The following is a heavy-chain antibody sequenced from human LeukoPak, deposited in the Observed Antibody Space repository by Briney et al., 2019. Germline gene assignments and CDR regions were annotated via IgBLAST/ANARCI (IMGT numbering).Heavy chain of an antibody. Sequence: SETLSLTCTVSGYSISSGYYWGWIRQPPGKGLEWIGSIYHSGSTYYNPSLKSRVTISVDTSKNQFSLKLSSVTAADTAVYYCASIYSSSWGTDYWGQGTLVTVSS. CDR3: ASIYSSSWGTDY. J-gene: IGHJ4*02. V-gene: IGHV4-38-2*02. D-gene: IGHD6-13*01. CDR1: GYSISSGYY. CDR2: IYHSGST.